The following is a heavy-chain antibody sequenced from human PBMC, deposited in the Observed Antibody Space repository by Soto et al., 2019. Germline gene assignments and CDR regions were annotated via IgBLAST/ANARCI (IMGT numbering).Heavy chain of an antibody. J-gene: IGHJ6*03. CDR1: GFTFSSYA. CDR2: ISGSGGST. V-gene: IGHV3-23*01. Sequence: EVQLLESGGGLVQPGGSLRLSCAASGFTFSSYAMSWVRQAPGKGLEWVSAISGSGGSTYYADSVKGRFTISRDNSKNTLYLQMNSLRAEDTAVYYCAKVNGWFGTYYYYMDVWGKGTTVTVSS. D-gene: IGHD3-10*01. CDR3: AKVNGWFGTYYYYMDV.